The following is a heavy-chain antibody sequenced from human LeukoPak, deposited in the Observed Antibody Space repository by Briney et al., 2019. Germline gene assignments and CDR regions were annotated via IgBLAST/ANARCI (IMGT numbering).Heavy chain of an antibody. V-gene: IGHV4-34*01. D-gene: IGHD1-26*01. CDR1: GGSFSGYY. CDR3: ARQRGRWDSFDY. CDR2: INHSGST. Sequence: PSETLSLTCAVYGGSFSGYYWSWIHQPPGKGLEWIGEINHSGSTNYNASLKSRVTISVDTSKNQFSLKLSSVTAADTAVYYCARQRGRWDSFDYWGQGTLVTVSS. J-gene: IGHJ4*02.